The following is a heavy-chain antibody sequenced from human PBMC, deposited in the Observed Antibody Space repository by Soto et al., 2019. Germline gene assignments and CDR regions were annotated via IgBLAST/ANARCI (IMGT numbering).Heavy chain of an antibody. V-gene: IGHV3-23*01. CDR3: AKNRGAGDYSNWYFAV. D-gene: IGHD2-21*01. J-gene: IGHJ2*01. CDR1: GCTFSCCA. CDR2: INGDGDYT. Sequence: QVLESGGGLVQPGGSLRLSCAASGCTFSCCAMSWVRQAPGKGLEWVSTINGDGDYTHDTDSVKARFTISRDNSQNTLYLQMNSLRADDTAVYYCAKNRGAGDYSNWYFAVWGRGTLVTVSS.